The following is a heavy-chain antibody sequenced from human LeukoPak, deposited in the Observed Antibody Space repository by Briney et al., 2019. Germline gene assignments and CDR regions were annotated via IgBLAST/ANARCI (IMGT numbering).Heavy chain of an antibody. CDR2: IWYDGSNK. J-gene: IGHJ4*02. CDR3: AKGRDIVVVPAAISYYFDY. D-gene: IGHD2-2*01. CDR1: GFTFSSYG. V-gene: IGHV3-33*06. Sequence: PGGSLRLSCAASGFTFSSYGMHWVRQAPGKGLEWVAVIWYDGSNKYYADSVKGRFTISRDNSKNTLYLQVNSLRAEDTAVYYCAKGRDIVVVPAAISYYFDYWGQGTLVTVSS.